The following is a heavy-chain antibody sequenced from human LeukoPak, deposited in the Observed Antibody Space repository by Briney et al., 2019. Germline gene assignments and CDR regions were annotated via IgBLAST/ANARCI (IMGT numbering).Heavy chain of an antibody. CDR1: GYTFTSYG. Sequence: ASVKVSCKASGYTFTSYGISWVRQAPGQGLEWMGWISAYNGNTNYAQKLQGRVTMTTDTSTSTAYMELRSLRSDDTAVYYCARDQDMRWELTPLNPLFDYWGQGTLVTVSS. J-gene: IGHJ4*02. D-gene: IGHD1-26*01. CDR2: ISAYNGNT. V-gene: IGHV1-18*01. CDR3: ARDQDMRWELTPLNPLFDY.